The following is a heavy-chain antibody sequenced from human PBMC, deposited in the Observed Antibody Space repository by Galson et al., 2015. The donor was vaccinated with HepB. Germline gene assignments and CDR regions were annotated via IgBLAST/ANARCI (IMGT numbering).Heavy chain of an antibody. D-gene: IGHD4-17*01. Sequence: ETLSLTCTVSGGSISTYYWSWIRQPPGKGLEWIGYIYYSGSTNYNPSLKSRVTISVDTSKNQFSLKLSSVTAADTAVYYCARADYGDYEFDYWGQGTLVTVSS. V-gene: IGHV4-59*01. CDR3: ARADYGDYEFDY. J-gene: IGHJ4*02. CDR1: GGSISTYY. CDR2: IYYSGST.